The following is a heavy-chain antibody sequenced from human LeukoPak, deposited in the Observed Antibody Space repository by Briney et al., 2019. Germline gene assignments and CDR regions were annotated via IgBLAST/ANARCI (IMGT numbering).Heavy chain of an antibody. V-gene: IGHV4-39*02. D-gene: IGHD1-26*01. CDR3: ARELRGRYSGSYDYYYMDV. CDR2: IYYSGNT. CDR1: GGSISSSSYY. Sequence: PSETLSLTCTVSGGSISSSSYYWGWIRQPPGAGLEWIGTIYYSGNTYYNRTLKSRLAISVDTSKNQFSLKLSSVTAADTAVYYCARELRGRYSGSYDYYYMDVWGKGTTVTISS. J-gene: IGHJ6*03.